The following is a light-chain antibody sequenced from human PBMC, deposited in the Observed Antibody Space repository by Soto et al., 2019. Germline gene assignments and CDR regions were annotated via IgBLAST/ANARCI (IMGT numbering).Light chain of an antibody. V-gene: IGLV2-14*01. Sequence: QSALTQPASVSGSPGQSITISCTGTSSDVGGYNSVSWYQQHPGKAPKLMIYEVSNRPSGVSNRFSGSKSGDTASLTISDLQAEDEADYYCVSYIESSLTHWVFGGGTKVTVL. CDR2: EVS. CDR3: VSYIESSLTHWV. CDR1: SSDVGGYNS. J-gene: IGLJ3*02.